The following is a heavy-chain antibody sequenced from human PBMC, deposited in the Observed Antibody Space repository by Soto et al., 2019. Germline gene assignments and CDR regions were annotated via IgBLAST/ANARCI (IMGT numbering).Heavy chain of an antibody. CDR2: INGDGSTT. CDR1: GFTFSNYW. V-gene: IGHV3-74*01. J-gene: IGHJ4*02. Sequence: GGSLRLSCAASGFTFSNYWTHWVRQAPGKGLVWVSRINGDGSTTTYADFVKGRFTISRDNAKNTLYLQMDSLGADDTAVYYCTRGGTSATYWGLFDYWGQGALVTVSS. D-gene: IGHD7-27*01. CDR3: TRGGTSATYWGLFDY.